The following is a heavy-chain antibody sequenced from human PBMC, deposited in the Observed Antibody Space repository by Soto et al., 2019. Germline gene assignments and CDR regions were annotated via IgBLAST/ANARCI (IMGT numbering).Heavy chain of an antibody. D-gene: IGHD1-26*01. Sequence: QVQLQESDPGLVKPSETLSLPCTVSGGSVSSGSYYWSWIWQPPGKGLEWIGYIYYSGSTNYNPSLKSRVTISVDTSKNQFSLKLSSVTAADTAVDYCAIVPAGGSYFVYYWGQGTLVTVSS. CDR1: GGSVSSGSYY. CDR2: IYYSGST. CDR3: AIVPAGGSYFVYY. J-gene: IGHJ4*02. V-gene: IGHV4-61*01.